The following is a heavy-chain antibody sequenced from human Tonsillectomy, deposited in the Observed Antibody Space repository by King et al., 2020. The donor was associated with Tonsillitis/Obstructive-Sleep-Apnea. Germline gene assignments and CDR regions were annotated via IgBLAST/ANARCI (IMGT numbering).Heavy chain of an antibody. Sequence: VQLVESGGGLVQPGGSLRLSCAASGFTFSSYWMSWVRQAPGKGLEGVANIKQDGSEKYYVDSVKGRFTISRDNAKNSLYLQMNSLRAEDTAVYYCARTLGTTAMAFYFDYWGQGTLVTVSS. CDR1: GFTFSSYW. V-gene: IGHV3-7*03. CDR2: IKQDGSEK. J-gene: IGHJ4*02. CDR3: ARTLGTTAMAFYFDY. D-gene: IGHD5-18*01.